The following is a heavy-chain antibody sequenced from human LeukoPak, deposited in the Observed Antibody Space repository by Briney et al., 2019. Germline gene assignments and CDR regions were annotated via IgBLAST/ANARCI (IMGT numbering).Heavy chain of an antibody. CDR2: INTGGSTT. CDR3: SRDLRGRDDY. Sequence: GGSLRLSCAASGFTFSSYWMHWVRQAPGKGLVWVSRINTGGSTTDYADSVKGRFTTSRDNAKNTLYLQMNSLRAEDTAVYYCSRDLRGRDDYWGQGILVIVSS. V-gene: IGHV3-74*01. CDR1: GFTFSSYW. D-gene: IGHD5-24*01. J-gene: IGHJ4*02.